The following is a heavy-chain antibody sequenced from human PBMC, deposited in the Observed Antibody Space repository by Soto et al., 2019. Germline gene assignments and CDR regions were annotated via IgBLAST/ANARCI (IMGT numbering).Heavy chain of an antibody. D-gene: IGHD4-17*01. CDR1: GFTFSSYA. J-gene: IGHJ4*02. CDR2: ISGSGGST. CDR3: VKDLWDYGDYVDY. Sequence: GGSLRLSCAASGFTFSSYAMSWVRQAPGKGLEWVSAISGSGGSTYYADSVKGRFTSSRDNSKNTLYLQMNSLGAEDTAVYYCVKDLWDYGDYVDYWGQGTLVTVSS. V-gene: IGHV3-23*01.